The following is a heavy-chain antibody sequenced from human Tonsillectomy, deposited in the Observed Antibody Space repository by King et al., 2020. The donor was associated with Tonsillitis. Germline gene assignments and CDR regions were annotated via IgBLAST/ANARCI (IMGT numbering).Heavy chain of an antibody. Sequence: VQLVESGGGVVQPGRSLSLSCAASGFTFSSSVMHWVRQAPGKGLEWVAVITEDGSLKLYVDSVKGRFTISRDNSKNTLYLEMNSLRAEDTAVYYCARKGGNSLQADYFAYWGQGSLVTVSS. CDR2: ITEDGSLK. J-gene: IGHJ4*02. CDR3: ARKGGNSLQADYFAY. D-gene: IGHD4-23*01. V-gene: IGHV3-30*04. CDR1: GFTFSSSV.